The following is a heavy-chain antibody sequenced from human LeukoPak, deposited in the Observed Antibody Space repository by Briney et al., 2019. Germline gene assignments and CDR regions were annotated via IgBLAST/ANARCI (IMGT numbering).Heavy chain of an antibody. V-gene: IGHV4-59*08. J-gene: IGHJ3*02. D-gene: IGHD5-24*01. CDR2: IYYSGST. Sequence: PSETLSLTCAVYGGSFSSYYWSWIRQPPGKGLEWIGYIYYSGSTNYNPSLKSRVTISVDTSKKQISLKLSSVTAADTAVYYCARYVEMATKGNHPTFPNAFDIWGQGTMVTVSS. CDR1: GGSFSSYY. CDR3: ARYVEMATKGNHPTFPNAFDI.